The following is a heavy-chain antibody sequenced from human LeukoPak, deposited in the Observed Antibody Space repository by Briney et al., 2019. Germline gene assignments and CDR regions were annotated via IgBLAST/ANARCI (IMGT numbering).Heavy chain of an antibody. D-gene: IGHD3-22*01. V-gene: IGHV4-4*07. CDR1: GGSIRSYY. J-gene: IGHJ3*02. CDR2: IYTSGST. CDR3: ATIVVIKGANAFDI. Sequence: PSETLSLTCTVSGGSIRSYYWSWIRQPAGKGLGWIGRIYTSGSTNYNPSLKSRVTMSVDTSKNQFSLKLSSVTAADTAVYYCATIVVIKGANAFDIWGQGTMVTVSS.